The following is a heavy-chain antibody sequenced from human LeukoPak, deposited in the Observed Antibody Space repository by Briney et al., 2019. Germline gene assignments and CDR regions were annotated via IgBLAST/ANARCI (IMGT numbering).Heavy chain of an antibody. J-gene: IGHJ4*02. Sequence: GGSLRLSCAASGFTFSSYWMHWVRQAPGKGLVWVSRINSDGSEISYADSVKGRFTISRDNAKNTLYLQMNSLRAEDTAVYYCATSDCGGDCYTDYWGQGTLVTVSS. CDR3: ATSDCGGDCYTDY. D-gene: IGHD2-21*01. V-gene: IGHV3-74*01. CDR1: GFTFSSYW. CDR2: INSDGSEI.